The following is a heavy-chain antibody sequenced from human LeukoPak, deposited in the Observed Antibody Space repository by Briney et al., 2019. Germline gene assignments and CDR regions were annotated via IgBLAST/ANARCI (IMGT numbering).Heavy chain of an antibody. CDR1: GFTFSNYW. V-gene: IGHV3-48*04. CDR2: ITSSGSTM. J-gene: IGHJ4*02. D-gene: IGHD2-8*01. CDR3: ARGPVYASDY. Sequence: GGSLRLSCAASGFTFSNYWMNWVRQAPGKGLEWVSYITSSGSTMYYADSVKGRFTISRDNAKNSLYLQMNSLRAEDTAVYYCARGPVYASDYWGQGTLVTVSS.